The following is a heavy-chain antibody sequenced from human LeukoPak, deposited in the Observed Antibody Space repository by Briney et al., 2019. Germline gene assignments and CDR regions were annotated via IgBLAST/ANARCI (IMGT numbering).Heavy chain of an antibody. Sequence: ASVKVSCKASGYTFTSYGISWVRQAPGQGLEWMGWISAYNGNTNYAQKLQGRVTMTTDTSTSTAYMEPRSLRSDDTAVYYCARVTPYYYYYYMDVWGKGTTVTVSS. CDR1: GYTFTSYG. V-gene: IGHV1-18*01. CDR2: ISAYNGNT. CDR3: ARVTPYYYYYYMDV. J-gene: IGHJ6*03.